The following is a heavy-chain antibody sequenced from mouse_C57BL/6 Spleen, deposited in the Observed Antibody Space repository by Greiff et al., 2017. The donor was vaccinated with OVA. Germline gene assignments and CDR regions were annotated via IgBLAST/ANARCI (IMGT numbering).Heavy chain of an antibody. V-gene: IGHV1-55*01. CDR1: GYPFTSYW. CDR2: IYPGSGST. Sequence: QVQLQQPGAELVKPGASVKMSCKASGYPFTSYWITWVKQRPGQGLEWIGAIYPGSGSTNYNDKFKSKATLTVDTASSTSYMQLSSLTSEDSAVYDCASCGWLLPTDYWGQGTTLTVSS. CDR3: ASCGWLLPTDY. D-gene: IGHD2-3*01. J-gene: IGHJ2*01.